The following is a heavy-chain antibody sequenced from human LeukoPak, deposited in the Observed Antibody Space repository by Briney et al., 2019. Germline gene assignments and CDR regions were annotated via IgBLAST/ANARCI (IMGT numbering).Heavy chain of an antibody. J-gene: IGHJ4*02. V-gene: IGHV4-59*01. CDR1: GGSFSGYY. CDR2: IYYSGST. D-gene: IGHD6-19*01. CDR3: ARSDAVAVDY. Sequence: SSETLSLTCAVYGGSFSGYYWSWIRQPPGKGLEWIGYIYYSGSTNYNPSLKSRVTISVDTSKNQFSLKLSSVTAADTAVYYCARSDAVAVDYWGQGTLVTVSS.